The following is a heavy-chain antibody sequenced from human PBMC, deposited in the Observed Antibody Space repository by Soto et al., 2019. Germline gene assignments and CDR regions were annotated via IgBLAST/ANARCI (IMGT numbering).Heavy chain of an antibody. CDR1: GYSFTSYW. D-gene: IGHD2-2*01. CDR3: ARLDIVVVPAASRVRYYYYGMDV. J-gene: IGHJ6*02. Sequence: ESLKISCKGSGYSFTSYWISWVRQMPGKGLEWMGRIDPSDSYTNYSPSFQGHVTISADKSISTAYLQWSSLKASDTAMYYCARLDIVVVPAASRVRYYYYGMDVWGQGTTVTVS. V-gene: IGHV5-10-1*01. CDR2: IDPSDSYT.